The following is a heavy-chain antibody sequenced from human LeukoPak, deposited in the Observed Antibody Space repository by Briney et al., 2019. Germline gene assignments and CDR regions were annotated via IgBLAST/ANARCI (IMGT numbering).Heavy chain of an antibody. V-gene: IGHV1-69*05. J-gene: IGHJ4*02. D-gene: IGHD2-2*01. CDR2: IIPIFGTA. CDR3: ASDCSSTSCYDY. Sequence: SVKVSCKASGGTFSSYAISWVRQAPGQGLEWMGGIIPIFGTANYAQKFQGRVTITTDESTSTDYMELSSLRSEDTAVYYCASDCSSTSCYDYWGQGTLVTVSS. CDR1: GGTFSSYA.